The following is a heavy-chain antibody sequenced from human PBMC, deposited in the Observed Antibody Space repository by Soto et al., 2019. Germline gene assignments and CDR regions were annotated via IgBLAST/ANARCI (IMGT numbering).Heavy chain of an antibody. CDR1: GFTFSSYA. J-gene: IGHJ4*02. Sequence: EVQLLESGGGLVQPGGSLRLSCAASGFTFSSYAMSWVCQAPGKGLEWVSSITGSAGSTYYADSVKGRFTISRDNSKNTLYLLMNSLRAEDSAVYYCAKDRNRWLRFDLGYWGQGTLVTVSS. CDR2: ITGSAGST. D-gene: IGHD5-12*01. CDR3: AKDRNRWLRFDLGY. V-gene: IGHV3-23*01.